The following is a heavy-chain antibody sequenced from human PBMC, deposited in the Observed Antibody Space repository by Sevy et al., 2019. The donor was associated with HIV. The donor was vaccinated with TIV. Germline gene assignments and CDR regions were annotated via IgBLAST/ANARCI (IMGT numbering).Heavy chain of an antibody. CDR1: GFTFSSYS. Sequence: GGSLRLSCAASGFTFSSYSMNWVRQAPGKGLEWVSSISSSSSHIYYADSVKGRFTISRDNAKNSLYLQMNSLRAEDTAVYYCARAVRYSSSCSWFDPWGQGTLVTVSS. CDR2: ISSSSSHI. V-gene: IGHV3-21*01. J-gene: IGHJ5*02. D-gene: IGHD6-13*01. CDR3: ARAVRYSSSCSWFDP.